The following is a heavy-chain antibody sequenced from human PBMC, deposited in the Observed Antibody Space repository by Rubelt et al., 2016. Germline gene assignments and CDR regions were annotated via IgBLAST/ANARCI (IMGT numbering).Heavy chain of an antibody. CDR1: GYTFTNNY. V-gene: IGHV1-46*01. Sequence: QVHLVQSGAEVKKPGASVKVSCKASGYTFTNNYMHWVRQAPGHGLEWMGMINPSGGSTTHAQKFQGRSTMTRDTTTTTVYMELSSLRSEDTAVYYWARGLNYGDYSDFWGQGTPVTVSS. CDR2: INPSGGST. CDR3: ARGLNYGDYSDF. D-gene: IGHD4-17*01. J-gene: IGHJ4*02.